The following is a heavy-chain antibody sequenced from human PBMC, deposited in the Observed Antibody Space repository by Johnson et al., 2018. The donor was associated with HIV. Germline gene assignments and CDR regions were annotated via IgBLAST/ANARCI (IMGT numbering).Heavy chain of an antibody. D-gene: IGHD3-22*01. CDR2: INWNGGST. J-gene: IGHJ3*02. V-gene: IGHV3-20*04. Sequence: VQLVESGGGVVRPGGSLRLSCAASGFTFDDYGMSWVRQAPGKGLEWVSGINWNGGSTYYADSVKGRFTISRDNSKNSLYLQMNSLRAEDTAVYYCARDRGYWDAFDIWGQGTMVTVSS. CDR3: ARDRGYWDAFDI. CDR1: GFTFDDYG.